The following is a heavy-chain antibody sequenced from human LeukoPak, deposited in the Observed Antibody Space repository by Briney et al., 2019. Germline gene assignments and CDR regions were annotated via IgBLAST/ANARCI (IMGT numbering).Heavy chain of an antibody. J-gene: IGHJ4*02. CDR2: ISYSGNN. CDR1: GGSISSYY. CDR3: ARIDTSGYNGYSFDY. V-gene: IGHV4-59*12. D-gene: IGHD3-22*01. Sequence: SETVSLTCTVSGGSISSYYWSWIRQPPEKGLEFIGYISYSGNNNYNPSLKSRVTLSVDTYKNQFSLKLSSVTAADTAVYYCARIDTSGYNGYSFDYWGQGTLVTVSS.